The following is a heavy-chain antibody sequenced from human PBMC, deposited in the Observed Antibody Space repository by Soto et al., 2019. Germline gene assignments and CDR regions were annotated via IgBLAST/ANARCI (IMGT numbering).Heavy chain of an antibody. Sequence: GCLILYSSASGFTFTSYAMSWVRQAPGKGLERVSGIRGSRGDTKSAYSVKGLFTISRDNFKNMLYLQMNSLRAEYTAVYYCAKHDFWTLYNTGLDSWGQGTLVTVSS. CDR3: AKHDFWTLYNTGLDS. CDR1: GFTFTSYA. V-gene: IGHV3-23*01. CDR2: IRGSRGDT. J-gene: IGHJ4*02. D-gene: IGHD3-3*01.